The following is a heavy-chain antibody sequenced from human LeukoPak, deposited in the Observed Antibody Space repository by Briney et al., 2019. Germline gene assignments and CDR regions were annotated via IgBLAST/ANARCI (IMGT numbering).Heavy chain of an antibody. D-gene: IGHD3-16*01. J-gene: IGHJ5*02. V-gene: IGHV3-21*01. CDR2: ISSSSYI. CDR1: GFTFSSYS. Sequence: GGSLRLSCAASGFTFSSYSMNWVRQAPGKGLEWVSSISSSSYIYYADSVKGRFTISRDNAKNSLYLQMNSLRAEDTAVYYCARGGAENWFDPWGQGTLVTVSS. CDR3: ARGGAENWFDP.